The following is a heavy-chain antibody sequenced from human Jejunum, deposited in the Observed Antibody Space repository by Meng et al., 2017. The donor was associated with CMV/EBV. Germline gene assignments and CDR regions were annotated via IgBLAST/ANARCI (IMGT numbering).Heavy chain of an antibody. D-gene: IGHD6-19*01. CDR1: GGPIISSIYY. CDR2: VSLSGNT. J-gene: IGHJ4*02. Sequence: VSGGPIISSIYYWAWIRQPPGKGLEWIGSVSLSGNTYYNPSLKSRVTISVDTSKNQFSLNLSSVTAADTAVYYCARASGWYFFDYWGQGTLVTVSS. CDR3: ARASGWYFFDY. V-gene: IGHV4-39*07.